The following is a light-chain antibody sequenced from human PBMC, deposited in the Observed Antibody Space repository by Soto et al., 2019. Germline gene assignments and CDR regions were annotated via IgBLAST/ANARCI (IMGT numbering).Light chain of an antibody. Sequence: DIQMTQSPSTLSASVGDRVTITCRASQRINSWLAWYKQKTGKTPKLLIYDASRMESGDQSRYSDRESGKKFTLTISSLQPDDFATYYCQQYNSYAETFAQGTRW. J-gene: IGKJ1*01. CDR1: QRINSW. CDR2: DAS. V-gene: IGKV1-5*01. CDR3: QQYNSYAET.